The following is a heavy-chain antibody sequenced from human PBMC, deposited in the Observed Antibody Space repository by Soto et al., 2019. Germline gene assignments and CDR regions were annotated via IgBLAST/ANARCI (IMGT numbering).Heavy chain of an antibody. CDR3: ARDPLAYYDFTMTYYYYYGMDV. CDR2: IKQDGSEK. Sequence: GGSLRLSCAASGFTFSSYWMSWVRQAPGKGLEWVANIKQDGSEKYYVDSVKGRFTISRDNAKNSLYLQMNSLRAEDTAVYYCARDPLAYYDFTMTYYYYYGMDVWGQGTTVTVSS. D-gene: IGHD3-3*01. J-gene: IGHJ6*02. CDR1: GFTFSSYW. V-gene: IGHV3-7*05.